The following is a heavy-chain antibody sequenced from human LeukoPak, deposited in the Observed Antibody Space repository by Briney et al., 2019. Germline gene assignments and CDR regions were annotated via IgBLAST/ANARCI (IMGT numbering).Heavy chain of an antibody. D-gene: IGHD3-22*01. Sequence: GGSLRLSCAASGFTFSSYAMSWVRQAPGKGLEWVSTFSGSGGNTYYADSVKGRFTISRDNAKNTLYLQMNSLRAEDTAVYYCASWYYDSSGYYLDCWGQGTLVTVSS. J-gene: IGHJ4*02. V-gene: IGHV3-23*01. CDR3: ASWYYDSSGYYLDC. CDR2: FSGSGGNT. CDR1: GFTFSSYA.